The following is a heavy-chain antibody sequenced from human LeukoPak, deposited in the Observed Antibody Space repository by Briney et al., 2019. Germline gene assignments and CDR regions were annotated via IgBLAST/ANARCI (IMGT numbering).Heavy chain of an antibody. J-gene: IGHJ4*02. D-gene: IGHD4-17*01. CDR3: ARVSGVYGDDY. CDR2: ISVYNGNT. Sequence: ASVKVSCKASGYAFTSYGISWVRQAPGQGLEWMGWISVYNGNTNYAQKLQGRVTMTTDTSTSTAYMELRSLRSDDTAMYYCARVSGVYGDDYWGQGTLVTVSS. V-gene: IGHV1-18*01. CDR1: GYAFTSYG.